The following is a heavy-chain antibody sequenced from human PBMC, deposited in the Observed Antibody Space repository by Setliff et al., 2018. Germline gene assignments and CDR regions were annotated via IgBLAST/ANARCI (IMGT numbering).Heavy chain of an antibody. CDR1: GGSVSDSTYY. J-gene: IGHJ6*03. V-gene: IGHV4-39*07. Sequence: SETLSLTCTVSGGSVSDSTYYWGWVRQPPGKGLEWIGSIYYSGSTNYNPSLKSRVTISVDTSKNQFSLKLTSVTAADTAVYYCARMSGFQYMDVWGKGTTVTVSS. CDR3: ARMSGFQYMDV. CDR2: IYYSGST. D-gene: IGHD3-3*01.